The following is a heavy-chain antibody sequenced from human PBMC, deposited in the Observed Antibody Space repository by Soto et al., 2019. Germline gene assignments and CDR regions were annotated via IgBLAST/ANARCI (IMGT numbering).Heavy chain of an antibody. CDR1: GYTFTSYD. CDR2: MNPNSGNT. Sequence: GASVKVSCKASGYTFTSYDINWVRQATGQGLEWMGWMNPNSGNTGYAQKFQGRVTMTRNTSISTAYMELSSLRSEDTAVYYCARGSPLLSFCSFGSFDREYYYYYYMDVWGKGTTVTVSS. CDR3: ARGSPLLSFCSFGSFDREYYYYYYMDV. D-gene: IGHD3-16*01. J-gene: IGHJ6*03. V-gene: IGHV1-8*01.